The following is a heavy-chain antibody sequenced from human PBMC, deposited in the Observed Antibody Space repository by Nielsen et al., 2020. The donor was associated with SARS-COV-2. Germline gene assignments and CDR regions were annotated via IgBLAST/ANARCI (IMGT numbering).Heavy chain of an antibody. J-gene: IGHJ4*02. Sequence: ASVKVSCKASGYTFTSYAMHWVRQAPGQRLEWMGWINAGNANTKYSQKFQGRVTITRDTSASTAYMELSSLGSEDTAVYYCAREPYSSSWYGDYWGQGTLVTVSS. V-gene: IGHV1-3*01. CDR1: GYTFTSYA. CDR2: INAGNANT. CDR3: AREPYSSSWYGDY. D-gene: IGHD6-13*01.